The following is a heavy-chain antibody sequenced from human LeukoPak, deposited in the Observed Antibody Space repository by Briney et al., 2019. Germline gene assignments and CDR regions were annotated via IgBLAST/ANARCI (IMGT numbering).Heavy chain of an antibody. V-gene: IGHV1-18*01. J-gene: IGHJ3*02. Sequence: ASVKVSCKASGYTFTTSGISWVRQAPGQGLEWMGWISAYDGNTGYAQKLQGRVTMTTDTSTGTAYMELRSLRFEDTAVYYCARGVGSAFDIWGQGTMVTVSS. D-gene: IGHD2-15*01. CDR2: ISAYDGNT. CDR1: GYTFTTSG. CDR3: ARGVGSAFDI.